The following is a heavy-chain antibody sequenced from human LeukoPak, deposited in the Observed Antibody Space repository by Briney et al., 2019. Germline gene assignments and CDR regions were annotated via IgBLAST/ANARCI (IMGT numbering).Heavy chain of an antibody. V-gene: IGHV3-23*01. CDR2: ISGSDDGT. D-gene: IGHD3-10*01. Sequence: GGSLRLSCVASGFTFRNCGMTWVRQAPGKGLEWVSTISGSDDGTYYADSVRGRFTISRDNSKNALYLQMKALRDEDTATYYCAKRGPIYSSTPGNYFDYWGQGTLVTVSS. CDR3: AKRGPIYSSTPGNYFDY. CDR1: GFTFRNCG. J-gene: IGHJ4*02.